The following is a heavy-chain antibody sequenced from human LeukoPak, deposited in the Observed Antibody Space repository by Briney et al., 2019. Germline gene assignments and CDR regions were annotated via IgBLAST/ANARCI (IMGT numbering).Heavy chain of an antibody. J-gene: IGHJ6*03. CDR1: GYSFTSYW. CDR2: IYPGDSDT. CDR3: TKHKNEYSTSYHLPYYYYMDV. V-gene: IGHV5-51*01. Sequence: GESLKISCKGSGYSFTSYWIGWVRQMPGKGLEWMGIIYPGDSDTRYSPSFQGQVTISADKSISTAYLQWSSLKASDTAMYYCTKHKNEYSTSYHLPYYYYMDVWGKGTTVTVSS. D-gene: IGHD6-6*01.